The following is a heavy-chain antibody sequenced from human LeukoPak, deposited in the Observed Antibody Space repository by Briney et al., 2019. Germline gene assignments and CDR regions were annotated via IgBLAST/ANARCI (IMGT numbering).Heavy chain of an antibody. CDR2: ISSSSSYI. D-gene: IGHD5-12*01. V-gene: IGHV3-21*01. Sequence: PGGSLRLSCAASGFTFSSYSMNWVRQDPGKGLEWVSSISSSSSYIYYADSVKGRFTISRDNAKNSLYLQMNSLRAEDTAVYYCARDLTGHGSGYEGPSDYWGQGTLVTVSS. CDR1: GFTFSSYS. CDR3: ARDLTGHGSGYEGPSDY. J-gene: IGHJ4*02.